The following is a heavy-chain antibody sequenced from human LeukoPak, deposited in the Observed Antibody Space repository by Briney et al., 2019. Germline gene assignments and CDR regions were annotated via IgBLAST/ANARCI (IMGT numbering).Heavy chain of an antibody. CDR2: IRYDGSNK. CDR1: GFTFSSYG. D-gene: IGHD2-2*01. Sequence: GGSLRLSCAASGFTFSSYGMHWVRQAPGKGLEWVAFIRYDGSNKYYADSVKGRFTISRDNSKNTLYLQMNSLRAEDTAVYYCAKAGGRGHCSSTSCPRYFQHWGQGTLVTVSS. CDR3: AKAGGRGHCSSTSCPRYFQH. J-gene: IGHJ1*01. V-gene: IGHV3-30*02.